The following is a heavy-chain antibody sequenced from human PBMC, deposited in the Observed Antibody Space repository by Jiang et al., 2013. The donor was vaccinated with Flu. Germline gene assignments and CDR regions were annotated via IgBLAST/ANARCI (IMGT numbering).Heavy chain of an antibody. CDR3: ARLWFGELFGNGHDAFDI. V-gene: IGHV5-51*01. J-gene: IGHJ3*02. CDR1: GYSFTSYW. Sequence: GAEVKKPGESLKISCKGSGYSFTSYWIGWVRQMPGKGLEWMGIIYPGDSDTRYSPSFQGQVTISADKSISTAYLQWSSLKASDTAMYYCARLWFGELFGNGHDAFDIWGQGTMVTVSS. CDR2: IYPGDSDT. D-gene: IGHD3-10*01.